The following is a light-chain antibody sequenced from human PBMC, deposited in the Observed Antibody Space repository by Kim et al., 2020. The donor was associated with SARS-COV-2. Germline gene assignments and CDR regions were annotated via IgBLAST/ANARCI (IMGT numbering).Light chain of an antibody. J-gene: IGKJ1*01. V-gene: IGKV1-6*02. CDR3: LQDNRYPWT. CDR1: QGIRND. CDR2: ASS. Sequence: ASIGDRVTITCRAGQGIRNDLSWYQQKPGKAPKLLIYASSTLQSGVPSRFSGSGSGTDFTLTISNLQPEDSATYYCLQDNRYPWTFGQGTKVDIK.